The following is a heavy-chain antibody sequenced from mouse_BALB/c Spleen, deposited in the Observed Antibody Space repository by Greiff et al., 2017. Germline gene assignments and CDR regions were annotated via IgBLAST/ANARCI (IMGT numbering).Heavy chain of an antibody. D-gene: IGHD2-2*01. V-gene: IGHV1-7*01. CDR3: ASRGSHYGYDGWFAY. CDR1: GYTFTSYW. CDR2: INPSTGYT. Sequence: QVQLQQSGAELAKPGASVKMSCKASGYTFTSYWMHWVKQRPGQGLEWIGYINPSTGYTEYNQKFKDKATLTADKSSSTAYMQLSSLTSEDSAVYYCASRGSHYGYDGWFAYWGQGTLVTVSA. J-gene: IGHJ3*01.